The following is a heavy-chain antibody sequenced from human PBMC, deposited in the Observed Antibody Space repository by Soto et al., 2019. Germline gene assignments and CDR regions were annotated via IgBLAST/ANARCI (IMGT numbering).Heavy chain of an antibody. CDR1: GFTFSRYT. D-gene: IGHD6-6*01. CDR2: ISSGSLSI. CDR3: ARGESSSDNGMDD. Sequence: PGGSLRLSCAASGFTFSRYTMSWVRQTPGKGLEWVSYISSGSLSIYYADSVKGRFTVSRDNAKNSLFLQMNSLRDEDTAVYYCARGESSSDNGMDDWGQGTMVTVSS. J-gene: IGHJ6*02. V-gene: IGHV3-48*02.